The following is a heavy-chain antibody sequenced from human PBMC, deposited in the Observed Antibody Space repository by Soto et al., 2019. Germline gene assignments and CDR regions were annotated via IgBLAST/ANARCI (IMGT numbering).Heavy chain of an antibody. D-gene: IGHD3-22*01. J-gene: IGHJ4*02. Sequence: GGSLRLSCAASGFTFSNYAMTWVRQAPGKGLEWVSSINFSGGSTYYADSVKGRFTISRDNSKNTLYLQMNSLRAEDTAVYYCAKDQITYYDSEVPFDYWGQGTLVTVSS. CDR3: AKDQITYYDSEVPFDY. V-gene: IGHV3-23*01. CDR2: INFSGGST. CDR1: GFTFSNYA.